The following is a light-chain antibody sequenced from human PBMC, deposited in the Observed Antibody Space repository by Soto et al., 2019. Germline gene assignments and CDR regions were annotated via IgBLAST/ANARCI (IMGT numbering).Light chain of an antibody. CDR1: LGISIN. Sequence: EIVMTQSPATLSVSPGERVTLSCRASLGISINLAWYQQRPGQAPRLLIYGTSSRATGIPDRFSGSGSGTDFTLTISSLEPEDSAVYYCQQRNIWPPVTFGQGTRLEIK. V-gene: IGKV3D-15*01. CDR2: GTS. CDR3: QQRNIWPPVT. J-gene: IGKJ5*01.